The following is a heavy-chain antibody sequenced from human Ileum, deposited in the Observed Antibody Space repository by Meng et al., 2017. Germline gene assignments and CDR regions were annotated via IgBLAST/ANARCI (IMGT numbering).Heavy chain of an antibody. D-gene: IGHD3/OR15-3a*01. CDR3: ARDDLTRPMDV. J-gene: IGHJ6*02. V-gene: IGHV4-59*01. CDR1: GGSISSYY. Sequence: GSLRLSCTVSGGSISSYYWSWIRQPPGKGLEWIGYIYYSGSTNYNPSLKSRVTISVDTSKNQFSLKLSSVTAADTAVYYCARDDLTRPMDVWGQGTTVTVSS. CDR2: IYYSGST.